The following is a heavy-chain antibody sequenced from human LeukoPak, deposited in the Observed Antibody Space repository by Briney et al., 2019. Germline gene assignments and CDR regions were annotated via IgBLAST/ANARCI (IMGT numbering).Heavy chain of an antibody. V-gene: IGHV4-59*01. J-gene: IGHJ3*02. Sequence: SETLSLTCTVSGGSISSYYWSWVRQPPGKGLEWIGYIYYSGSTNYDPSLKSRVTISVDTSKNQFSLKLSSVTAADTPVYYCARPRSSWYAFDIWGQGTMVTVSS. CDR1: GGSISSYY. D-gene: IGHD6-13*01. CDR3: ARPRSSWYAFDI. CDR2: IYYSGST.